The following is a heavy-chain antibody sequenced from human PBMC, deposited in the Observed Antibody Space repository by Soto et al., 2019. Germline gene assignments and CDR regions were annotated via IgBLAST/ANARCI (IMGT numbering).Heavy chain of an antibody. CDR3: ARQNYDYILGSYRNWFDP. Sequence: SETLSLTCTVSGGYISSYYWSWIRQPPGKGLEWIGYIYYSGSTNYNPSLKSRVTISVDTSKNQFSLKLSSVTAADTAVYYFARQNYDYILGSYRNWFDPWGQGTLVTVSS. D-gene: IGHD3-16*02. CDR1: GGYISSYY. V-gene: IGHV4-59*08. J-gene: IGHJ5*02. CDR2: IYYSGST.